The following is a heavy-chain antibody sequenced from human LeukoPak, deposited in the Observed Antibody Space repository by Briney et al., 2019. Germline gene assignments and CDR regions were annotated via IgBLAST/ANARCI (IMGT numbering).Heavy chain of an antibody. CDR3: ARGLYYMDV. CDR2: ISSSSSAI. V-gene: IGHV3-48*01. CDR1: GFTFSTFS. Sequence: PGGSLRLSCAASGFTFSTFSMNWVRQAPGKGLEWVSYISSSSSAIHYADSVKGRFTISRDNAKNSLYLQMNSLRAEDTAVYYCARGLYYMDVWGKGTTVTVSS. J-gene: IGHJ6*03.